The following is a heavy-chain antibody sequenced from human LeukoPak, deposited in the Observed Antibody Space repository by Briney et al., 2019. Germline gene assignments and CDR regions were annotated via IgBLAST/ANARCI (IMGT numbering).Heavy chain of an antibody. CDR1: GGTFSSYA. Sequence: ASVKVSCKASGGTFSSYAISWVRQAPGQGLEWMGWINPNSGGTNYAQKFQGRVTMTRDTSISTAYMELSRLRSDDTAVYYCASGIAAAGMVDYWGQGTLVTVSS. CDR2: INPNSGGT. V-gene: IGHV1-2*02. D-gene: IGHD6-13*01. J-gene: IGHJ4*02. CDR3: ASGIAAAGMVDY.